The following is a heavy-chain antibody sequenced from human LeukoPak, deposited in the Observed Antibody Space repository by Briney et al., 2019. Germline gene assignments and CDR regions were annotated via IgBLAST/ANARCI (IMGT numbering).Heavy chain of an antibody. J-gene: IGHJ3*02. Sequence: GGCLRLSRGACGFIFHNFGMHGVRQARSRGRVGVAFIRYDESKKYYAESVQGRFTTSREDSKTTPYLQMSALTTEATAVYYCARDWVEGFGAFDIWGQGKMVTVSS. CDR2: IRYDESKK. D-gene: IGHD3-16*01. V-gene: IGHV3-30*02. CDR1: GFIFHNFG. CDR3: ARDWVEGFGAFDI.